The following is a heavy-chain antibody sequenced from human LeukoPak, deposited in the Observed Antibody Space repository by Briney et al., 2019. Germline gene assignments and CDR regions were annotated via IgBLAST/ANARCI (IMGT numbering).Heavy chain of an antibody. CDR2: ISSSSSTI. CDR3: ARRLRATIGVYYYMDV. D-gene: IGHD1-26*01. CDR1: GFTFSSYS. J-gene: IGHJ6*03. Sequence: HPGGSLRLSCAASGFTFSSYSMNWVRQAPGKGLEWVSYISSSSSTIYYADSVKGRFTISRDNAKNSLYLQMNSLRAEDTAVYYCARRLRATIGVYYYMDVWGKGTTVTVSS. V-gene: IGHV3-48*01.